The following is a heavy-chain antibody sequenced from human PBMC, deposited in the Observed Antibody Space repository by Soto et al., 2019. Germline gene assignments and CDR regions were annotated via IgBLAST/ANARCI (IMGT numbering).Heavy chain of an antibody. V-gene: IGHV4-61*01. Sequence: QVQLQESGPGLVKPSETLSLTCTVSGGSVNSGSYYWSWIRQPPGKGLEWIGYIYYSGSTKYNPSLKSRVTISIDTSTNQFSLNLSSVTAADTAVYYCARDYWCSARRFDYGGQGTLVTVPS. J-gene: IGHJ4*02. D-gene: IGHD6-25*01. CDR1: GGSVNSGSYY. CDR3: ARDYWCSARRFDY. CDR2: IYYSGST.